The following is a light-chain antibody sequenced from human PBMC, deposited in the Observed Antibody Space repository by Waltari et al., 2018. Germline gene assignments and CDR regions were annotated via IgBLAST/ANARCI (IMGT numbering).Light chain of an antibody. Sequence: DIQMTQSPSSLSASVGDRVTITCRASQSISNYLNWYQYKPGKAPKLLIYVGSSLQCGGPLRFSGSGSGTHFSLSISSLQPEDFATYFCQESYSTPFFTFGPGTKVDMK. J-gene: IGKJ3*01. CDR3: QESYSTPFFT. CDR2: VGS. V-gene: IGKV1-39*01. CDR1: QSISNY.